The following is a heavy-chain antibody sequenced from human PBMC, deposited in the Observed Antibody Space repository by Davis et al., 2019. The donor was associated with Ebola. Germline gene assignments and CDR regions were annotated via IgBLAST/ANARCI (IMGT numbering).Heavy chain of an antibody. D-gene: IGHD7-27*01. CDR2: IHYLCNT. CDR3: ARHLTDDDAFDI. Sequence: MPSETLSLTCTVSGGSISSGCYYCSWTRQHPGKGLEWIGNIHYLCNTNYNPSLKSRVTISVDTSKNQFSLKLTSVTAADTAVYYCARHLTDDDAFDIWGQGTMVTVSS. CDR1: GGSISSGCYY. V-gene: IGHV4-61*01. J-gene: IGHJ3*02.